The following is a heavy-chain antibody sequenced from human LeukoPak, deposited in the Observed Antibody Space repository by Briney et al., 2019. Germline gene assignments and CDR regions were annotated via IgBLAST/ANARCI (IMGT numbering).Heavy chain of an antibody. Sequence: GASVKVSCKASGYTFTGYYMHWVRQAPGQGLEWMGWINPNSGGTNYAQKFQGRVTMTRNTSISTAYMELSSLRSEDTAVYYCASGPSSHHYYGSGERDYYYYMDVWGKGTTVTISS. V-gene: IGHV1-2*02. CDR3: ASGPSSHHYYGSGERDYYYYMDV. J-gene: IGHJ6*03. D-gene: IGHD3-10*01. CDR1: GYTFTGYY. CDR2: INPNSGGT.